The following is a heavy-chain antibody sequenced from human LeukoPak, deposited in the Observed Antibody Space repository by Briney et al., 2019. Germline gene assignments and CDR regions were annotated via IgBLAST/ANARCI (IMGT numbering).Heavy chain of an antibody. V-gene: IGHV3-74*01. J-gene: IGHJ2*01. Sequence: GGSLRLSCAASGFTFSSYWMHWVRQAPGKGLVWVSRINSDGSSTSYADSVKGRFTISRDNAKNTLYLQMNSLRAEDTAVYYCARGRVGATNGLDFDLWGRATLATVSS. CDR1: GFTFSSYW. CDR3: ARGRVGATNGLDFDL. D-gene: IGHD1-26*01. CDR2: INSDGSST.